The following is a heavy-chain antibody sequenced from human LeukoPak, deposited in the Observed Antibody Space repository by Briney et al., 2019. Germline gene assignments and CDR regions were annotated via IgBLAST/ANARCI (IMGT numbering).Heavy chain of an antibody. V-gene: IGHV3-11*05. CDR3: ARGSPPGD. D-gene: IGHD3-16*01. Sequence: PGGSLRLSCAASGFTFSDYYMTWIRRAPGKGLEWVSYISSSSGFTKYADSVRGRFTISRDNAKNSLYLQMNTLRVDDTAVYYCARGSPPGDWGQGTLVTVSS. CDR1: GFTFSDYY. CDR2: ISSSSGFT. J-gene: IGHJ4*02.